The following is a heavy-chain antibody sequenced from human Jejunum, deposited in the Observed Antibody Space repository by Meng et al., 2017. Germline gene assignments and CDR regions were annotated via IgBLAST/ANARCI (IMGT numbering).Heavy chain of an antibody. CDR2: INTNTGGT. CDR1: GYTLNGFY. CDR3: AGRSYNYDDYFDF. Sequence: QVQMEQSEAEVRKPGPSVKVSCRASGYTLNGFYMHWVRQAPGQGLGWMGRINTNTGGTNYAQNFKGSITLTRDTSTVYMEVNRLRSDDTAMYYCAGRSYNYDDYFDFWGRGTLVTVSS. J-gene: IGHJ4*02. V-gene: IGHV1-2*06. D-gene: IGHD5-24*01.